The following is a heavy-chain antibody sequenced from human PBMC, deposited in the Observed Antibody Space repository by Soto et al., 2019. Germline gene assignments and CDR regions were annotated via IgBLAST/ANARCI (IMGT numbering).Heavy chain of an antibody. CDR3: ARPGGYYDSSGYLY. V-gene: IGHV4-59*08. CDR1: GVSISSYY. J-gene: IGHJ4*02. Sequence: SETLSLTCTVSGVSISSYYWSWIRQPPGKGLEWIGYIYYSGSTNYNPSLKSRVTISVDTSKNQFSLKLSSVTAADTAVYYCARPGGYYDSSGYLYWGQGTLVTVSS. D-gene: IGHD3-22*01. CDR2: IYYSGST.